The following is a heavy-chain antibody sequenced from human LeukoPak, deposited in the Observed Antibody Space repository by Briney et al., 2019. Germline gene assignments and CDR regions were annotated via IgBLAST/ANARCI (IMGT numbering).Heavy chain of an antibody. V-gene: IGHV3-30*04. D-gene: IGHD3/OR15-3a*01. CDR2: ISYAGGDK. CDR3: VRDPRGTVPSSFDH. J-gene: IGHJ4*02. CDR1: GFTFSFYA. Sequence: PGRSLRLSCAASGFTFSFYAMHWVRQAPGKGLKWVAVISYAGGDKYYADSVKGRFTISRDNSKNTLSLQMNSLRPADTAVYYCVRDPRGTVPSSFDHWGQGTPVTVSS.